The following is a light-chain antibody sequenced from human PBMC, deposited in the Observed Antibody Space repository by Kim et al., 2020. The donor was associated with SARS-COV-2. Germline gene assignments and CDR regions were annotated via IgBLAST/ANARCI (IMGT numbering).Light chain of an antibody. CDR3: LQDYDHPWT. CDR1: QGIGND. CDR2: GAS. J-gene: IGKJ1*01. Sequence: AIQVTQSPSSVSASVGDRVTITCRASQGIGNDLGWYQQKPGKAPRVLIYGASRLQSGVPARFSGGGSGTDFTLTISSLQPEDFATYFCLQDYDHPWTFGQGTKVDIK. V-gene: IGKV1-6*01.